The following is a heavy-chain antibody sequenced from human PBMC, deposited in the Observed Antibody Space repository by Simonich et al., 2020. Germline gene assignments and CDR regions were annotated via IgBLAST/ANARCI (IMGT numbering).Heavy chain of an antibody. CDR1: GYSFTIYW. D-gene: IGHD5-12*01. V-gene: IGHV5-51*03. Sequence: EVQLVQSGAEVKKPGESLKISCKGSGYSFTIYWIGWVRQMPGKGLGWMWILYPCDSDTRDSPSFQGQVTISADKSISTAYLQWSSLKASDTAMYYCVRPDSGYDYFDYWGQGTLVTVSS. CDR2: LYPCDSDT. J-gene: IGHJ4*02. CDR3: VRPDSGYDYFDY.